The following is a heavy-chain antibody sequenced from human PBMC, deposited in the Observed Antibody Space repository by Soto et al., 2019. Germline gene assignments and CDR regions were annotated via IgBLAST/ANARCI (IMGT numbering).Heavy chain of an antibody. D-gene: IGHD3-10*01. V-gene: IGHV3-21*01. Sequence: EVQLVESGGGLVKPGGSLRLSCAASGFTFSSYSMNWVRQAPGKGLEWVSSISSSSSYLYYADSVKGRFTISRDNAKNSLYLQMNSLRAEDTAVYYCASLGLWFGNNWFDPWGQGTLVTVSS. CDR1: GFTFSSYS. J-gene: IGHJ5*02. CDR2: ISSSSSYL. CDR3: ASLGLWFGNNWFDP.